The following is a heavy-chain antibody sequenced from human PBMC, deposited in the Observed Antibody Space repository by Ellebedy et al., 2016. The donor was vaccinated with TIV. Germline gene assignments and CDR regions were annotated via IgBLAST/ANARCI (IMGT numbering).Heavy chain of an antibody. D-gene: IGHD6-13*01. Sequence: GGSLRLSXAASGFTFRNYGMHWVRQAPGKGLEWVAVISYDGSNKYYADSVKGRFTISRDNSKNTLYLQMNSLRAEDTAVYYCAKDSEQQLTPGYYYYGMDVWGQGTTVTVSS. V-gene: IGHV3-30*18. CDR3: AKDSEQQLTPGYYYYGMDV. CDR2: ISYDGSNK. J-gene: IGHJ6*02. CDR1: GFTFRNYG.